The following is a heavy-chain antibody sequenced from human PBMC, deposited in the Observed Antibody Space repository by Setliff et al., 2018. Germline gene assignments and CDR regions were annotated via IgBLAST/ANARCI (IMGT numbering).Heavy chain of an antibody. Sequence: GASLTFSCNASGYIFSDYWIGWVRRMPGKGLEWMGIIYPDDSDTRYSQSVQGPFTISADKSISTAYLQWSSLKASYTAFYYCARRRRFDSGGPRPPRHFDLWGRGTLVTV. J-gene: IGHJ2*01. CDR3: ARRRRFDSGGPRPPRHFDL. V-gene: IGHV5-51*01. D-gene: IGHD3-22*01. CDR1: GYIFSDYW. CDR2: IYPDDSDT.